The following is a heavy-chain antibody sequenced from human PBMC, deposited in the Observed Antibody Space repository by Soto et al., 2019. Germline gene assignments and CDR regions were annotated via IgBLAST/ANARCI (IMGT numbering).Heavy chain of an antibody. CDR1: SGSISRYY. Sequence: SETLSLTCTVSSGSISRYYWTWIRQPPGKGLEWIGYISYSGSTNYNPSLKSRVTISADTSKNQFSLKLSSVTAADTAVYYCARDGDGGRDGYNGFDYWGQGTLVTVSS. D-gene: IGHD3-16*01. J-gene: IGHJ4*02. V-gene: IGHV4-59*12. CDR2: ISYSGST. CDR3: ARDGDGGRDGYNGFDY.